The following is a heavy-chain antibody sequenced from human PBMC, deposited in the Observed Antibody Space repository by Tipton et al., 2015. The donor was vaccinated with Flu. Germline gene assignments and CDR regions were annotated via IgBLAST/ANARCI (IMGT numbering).Heavy chain of an antibody. J-gene: IGHJ4*02. CDR1: GFTFSSYW. V-gene: IGHV3-7*01. CDR3: ARTRGGYCSSSSCYADYFDY. CDR2: INQGGSEK. Sequence: SLRLSCVASGFTFSSYWMSWVRQAPGKGLEWVANINQGGSEKYYVDSVKGRFTISRDNAKNSLHLHMNSLRAEDTAVYYCARTRGGYCSSSSCYADYFDYWGQGTLVTVSS. D-gene: IGHD2-2*01.